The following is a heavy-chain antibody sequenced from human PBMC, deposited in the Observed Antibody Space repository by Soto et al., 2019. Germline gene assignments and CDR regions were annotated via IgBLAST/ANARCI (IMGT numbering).Heavy chain of an antibody. J-gene: IGHJ4*02. CDR3: ARLGGYYQALDS. Sequence: QVQLQESGPGLVEPSETLSLTCTVSGGSLNNYYWSWTRQPPGKGLEWLGYIYYAGTTSYNPSLKSRVTISADTSNNQFSLKLNSVTAADTALYYCARLGGYYQALDSWGQGTLVTVSS. CDR2: IYYAGTT. D-gene: IGHD3-22*01. CDR1: GGSLNNYY. V-gene: IGHV4-59*08.